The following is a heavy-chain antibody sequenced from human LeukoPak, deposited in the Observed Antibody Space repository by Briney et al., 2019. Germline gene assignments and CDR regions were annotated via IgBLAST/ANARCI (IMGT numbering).Heavy chain of an antibody. CDR1: GGSISSYY. V-gene: IGHV4-4*07. D-gene: IGHD3-22*01. CDR2: IYTSGST. J-gene: IGHJ4*02. CDR3: ARSYDSSGYYYFDY. Sequence: PSQTLSLTCTVSGGSISSYYWSWIRQPAGKGLEWIGRIYTSGSTNYNPSLKSRVTMSVDTSKNQFSLKLSSVTAADTAVYYCARSYDSSGYYYFDYWGQGTLVTVSS.